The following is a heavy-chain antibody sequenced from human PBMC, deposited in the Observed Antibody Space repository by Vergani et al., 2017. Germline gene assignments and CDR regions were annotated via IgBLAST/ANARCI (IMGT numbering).Heavy chain of an antibody. CDR2: ISGSGGST. CDR3: AKGGGYYGSGSYLLFDY. J-gene: IGHJ4*02. D-gene: IGHD3-10*01. Sequence: VQLVQSGAEVKKPGSSVKVSCKASGGTFSSYAMSWVRQAPGKGLEWVSAISGSGGSTYYADSVKGRFTISRDNSKNTLYLQMNSLRAEDTAVYYCAKGGGYYGSGSYLLFDYWGQGTLVTVSS. CDR1: GGTFSSYA. V-gene: IGHV3-23*04.